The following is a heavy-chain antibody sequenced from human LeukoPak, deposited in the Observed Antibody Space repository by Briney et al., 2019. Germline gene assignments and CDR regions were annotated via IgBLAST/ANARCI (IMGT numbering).Heavy chain of an antibody. CDR1: GGSISSGGYY. J-gene: IGHJ5*02. V-gene: IGHV4-31*03. Sequence: SETLSLTCTVSGGSISSGGYYWSWIRQHPGKGLEWIGYIYYSGSTYYNPSLKSRVTISVDTSKNQFSLKLSSVTAADTAVYYCARGQQQLAPGWFDPWGQGTLVTVSS. CDR2: IYYSGST. CDR3: ARGQQQLAPGWFDP. D-gene: IGHD6-13*01.